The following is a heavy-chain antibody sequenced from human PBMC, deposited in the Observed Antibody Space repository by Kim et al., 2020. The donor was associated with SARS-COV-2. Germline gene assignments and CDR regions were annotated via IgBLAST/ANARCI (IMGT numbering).Heavy chain of an antibody. J-gene: IGHJ4*02. CDR3: AREWQLVLDF. CDR2: GTP. Sequence: GTPTDEPGSQGRVTITADESTNTAYMELSSLKSDDTAVYYCAREWQLVLDFWGQGSLVTVSS. D-gene: IGHD6-6*01. V-gene: IGHV1-69*01.